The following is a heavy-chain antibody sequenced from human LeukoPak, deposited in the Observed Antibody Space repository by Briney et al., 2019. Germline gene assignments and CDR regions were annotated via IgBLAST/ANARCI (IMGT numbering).Heavy chain of an antibody. D-gene: IGHD5-24*01. CDR3: TREQWLPDY. J-gene: IGHJ4*02. V-gene: IGHV3-11*05. CDR1: GFKFSDYY. CDR2: ISKTSSYT. Sequence: PGGSLRLSCAASGFKFSDYYMNWIRQAPGKGLEWVSQISKTSSYTNYADSVKGRFTISRENARNSLYLQMNSLRAEDTAVYYCTREQWLPDYWGQGTLVTVSS.